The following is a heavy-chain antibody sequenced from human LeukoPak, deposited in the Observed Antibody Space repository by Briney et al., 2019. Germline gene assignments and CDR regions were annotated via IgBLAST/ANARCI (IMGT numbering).Heavy chain of an antibody. CDR2: ISSSSSYI. V-gene: IGHV3-21*01. D-gene: IGHD3-3*01. J-gene: IGHJ4*02. Sequence: GGSLRLSRAASGFTFSSYSMNWVRQAPGKGLEWVSSISSSSSYIYYADSVKGRFTISRDNAKNSLYLQMNSLRAEDTAVYYCARYYTGQLEPVDYWGQGTLVTVSS. CDR3: ARYYTGQLEPVDY. CDR1: GFTFSSYS.